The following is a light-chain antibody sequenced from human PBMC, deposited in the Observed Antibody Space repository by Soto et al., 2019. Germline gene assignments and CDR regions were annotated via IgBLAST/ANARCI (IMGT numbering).Light chain of an antibody. CDR1: SSDVGGYNY. CDR3: SSYTSASTLLYL. Sequence: QSARTQPASVSGSPGQSITISCTGTSSDVGGYNYVSWYQQHPGIAPKLLIYGVTNRPSGVSTRSSGSKSGNTASLTISGLQAEDEADYHCSSYTSASTLLYLFGTGTKLTVL. V-gene: IGLV2-14*01. J-gene: IGLJ1*01. CDR2: GVT.